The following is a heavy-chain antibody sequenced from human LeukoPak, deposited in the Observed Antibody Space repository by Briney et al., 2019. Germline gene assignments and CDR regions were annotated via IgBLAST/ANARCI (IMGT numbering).Heavy chain of an antibody. D-gene: IGHD1-26*01. V-gene: IGHV4-39*01. CDR3: ARLGSSDAFDI. CDR1: GGSISSSSYY. Sequence: SETLSLTCTVSGGSISSSSYYWGWIRQPPGKGLEWIGSFYYSGNTYYNPSLKGRVTISVDTSKNQFSLKLSSVTAADTAVYYCARLGSSDAFDIWGQGTMVTVSS. J-gene: IGHJ3*02. CDR2: FYYSGNT.